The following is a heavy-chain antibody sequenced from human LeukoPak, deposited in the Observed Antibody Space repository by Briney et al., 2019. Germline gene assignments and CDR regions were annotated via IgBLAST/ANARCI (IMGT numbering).Heavy chain of an antibody. V-gene: IGHV4-4*07. CDR1: GGSISRYY. CDR3: AEEYSRCHREFDY. J-gene: IGHJ4*02. D-gene: IGHD5-12*01. Sequence: SETLSLTCTVSGGSISRYYWSCIRQPAGKGLEWIGRISISGSTHYNTSLKSRVSTSVDTSKNKFSLKMSSVTAADTAVFYSAEEYSRCHREFDYWVQGSMATVSS. CDR2: ISISGST.